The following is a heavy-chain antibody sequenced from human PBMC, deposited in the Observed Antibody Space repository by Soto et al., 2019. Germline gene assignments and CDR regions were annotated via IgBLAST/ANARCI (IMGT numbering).Heavy chain of an antibody. J-gene: IGHJ4*02. D-gene: IGHD7-27*01. V-gene: IGHV4-61*01. Sequence: QVQLLESGPGLVKPSETLSLTCTVSGGSLFTDSSQWGWIRQPPGKGLEWIGYVGNRGGGSANYNPSLKSRLFISRDTSKNQFLLKLSSVTAADTAVYYCARDHWGSLDYWGQGILITVSS. CDR3: ARDHWGSLDY. CDR2: VGNRGGGSA. CDR1: GGSLFTDSSQ.